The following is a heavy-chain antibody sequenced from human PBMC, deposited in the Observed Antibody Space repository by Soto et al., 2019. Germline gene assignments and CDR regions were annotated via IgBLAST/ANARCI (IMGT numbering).Heavy chain of an antibody. J-gene: IGHJ4*02. Sequence: QVHLVQSGAEVKKPGASVKVPCKGSGYAFTTYGITWVRQAPGQGLEWMGWISAHNGNTSYAQKLQGRVTVTRDTATSTAYMELRSRRSSVVVVYSCARGRDGDYCGQGALVTASS. V-gene: IGHV1-18*03. CDR3: ARGRDGDY. D-gene: IGHD6-6*01. CDR1: GYAFTTYG. CDR2: ISAHNGNT.